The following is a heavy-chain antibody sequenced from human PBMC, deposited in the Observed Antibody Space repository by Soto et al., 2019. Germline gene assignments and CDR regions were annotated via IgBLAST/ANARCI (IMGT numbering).Heavy chain of an antibody. CDR1: GFSLSTSGVG. D-gene: IGHD4-17*01. CDR2: IYWDDDK. J-gene: IGHJ4*02. V-gene: IGHV2-5*02. CDR3: AHTLGGHDYGDYVAHY. Sequence: SGPTLVNPTQTLTLTCTFSGFSLSTSGVGVGWIRQPPGKALEWLALIYWDDDKRYSPSLKSGLTITKDTSKNQVVLTMTNMDPVDTATYYCAHTLGGHDYGDYVAHYWGQGTLVTVSS.